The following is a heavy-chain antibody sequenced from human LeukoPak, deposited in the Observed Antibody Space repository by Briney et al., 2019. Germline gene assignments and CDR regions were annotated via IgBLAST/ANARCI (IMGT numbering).Heavy chain of an antibody. CDR1: GFTFSNFA. D-gene: IGHD1-26*01. CDR2: ISGSSRTI. V-gene: IGHV3-48*02. Sequence: SGRSLRLSCAASGFTFSNFAMTWVRQAPGKGPEWVSYISGSSRTIYYADSVKGRFTISRDNAKNSLYLQMNSLRDEDTAVYYCARNEWADYWGQGTLVTVSS. J-gene: IGHJ4*02. CDR3: ARNEWADY.